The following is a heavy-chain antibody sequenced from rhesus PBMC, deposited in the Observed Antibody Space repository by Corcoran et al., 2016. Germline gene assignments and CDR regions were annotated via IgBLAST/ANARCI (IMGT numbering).Heavy chain of an antibody. CDR3: TRFGY. V-gene: IGHV3-54*02. CDR2: ISADRINK. Sequence: EVQLVESGGGLVQPGGSLRLSCAASGFTFTSYGLPWVRQARWEGADWVAVISADRINKPFASSVKDRFTISRDNSKIVLYLQMNNLTLDDTALYFCTRFGYWGRGVLVTVSS. J-gene: IGHJ4*01. CDR1: GFTFTSYG.